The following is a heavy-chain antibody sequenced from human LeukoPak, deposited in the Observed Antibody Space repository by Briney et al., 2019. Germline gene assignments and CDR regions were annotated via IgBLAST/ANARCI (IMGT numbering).Heavy chain of an antibody. J-gene: IGHJ6*03. V-gene: IGHV4-4*02. D-gene: IGHD2-8*01. CDR3: VANGYYCLDV. CDR2: IYHSGGT. Sequence: SGTLSLTCAVSGGSISRRTNWWSWVRQPPGKGLEWIGEIYHSGGTNYNPSLKSRITISVDKSQNQFSLKVDSLTAADTAVYYCVANGYYCLDVWGKGTTVAISS. CDR1: GGSISRRTNW.